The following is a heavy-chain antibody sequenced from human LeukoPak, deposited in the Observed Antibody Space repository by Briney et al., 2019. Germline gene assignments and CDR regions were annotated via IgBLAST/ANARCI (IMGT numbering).Heavy chain of an antibody. CDR3: ARLVVPGTYFGY. V-gene: IGHV3-23*01. D-gene: IGHD6-19*01. Sequence: GGSLRLSCAASGFTFSSYAMSWVRQAPGKGLEWVSVISGSGGSTYYADSVKGRFTISRDNSKNTLYLQMNSLRAEDTAVYYCARLVVPGTYFGYWGQGTLVTVSS. J-gene: IGHJ4*02. CDR1: GFTFSSYA. CDR2: ISGSGGST.